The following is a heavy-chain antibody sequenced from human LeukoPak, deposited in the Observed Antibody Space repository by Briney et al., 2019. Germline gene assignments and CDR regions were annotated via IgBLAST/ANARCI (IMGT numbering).Heavy chain of an antibody. J-gene: IGHJ4*02. D-gene: IGHD6-19*01. CDR1: GFTFSTYA. Sequence: QPGASLRLSCAASGFTFSTYAMTWLRQAPGKGLDWVSAISRSGDSTYYVDSVKGRFTISRDNSKNTLYLQMNSLRAEDTAVYYSRFERARNDRGSGWRIFDYWGQGTLVTVSS. CDR2: ISRSGDST. CDR3: RFERARNDRGSGWRIFDY. V-gene: IGHV3-23*01.